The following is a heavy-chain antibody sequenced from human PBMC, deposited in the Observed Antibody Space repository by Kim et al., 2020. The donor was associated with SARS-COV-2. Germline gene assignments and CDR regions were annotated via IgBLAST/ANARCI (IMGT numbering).Heavy chain of an antibody. V-gene: IGHV3-11*01. CDR2: ISSSGSTI. D-gene: IGHD2-2*01. CDR3: ARDLYWSSTSCHPLGMDV. J-gene: IGHJ6*04. Sequence: GGSLRLSCAASGFTFSDYYMSWIRQAPGKGLEWVSYISSSGSTIYYADSVKGRFTISRDNAKNSLYLQMNSLRAEDTAVYYCARDLYWSSTSCHPLGMDVRGEETKGTVSA. CDR1: GFTFSDYY.